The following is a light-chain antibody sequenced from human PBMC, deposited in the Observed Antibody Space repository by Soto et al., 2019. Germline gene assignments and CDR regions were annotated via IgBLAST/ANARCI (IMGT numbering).Light chain of an antibody. Sequence: DTVMTQSPATLSVSPGERATLSCRASQSVSSNLAWYQQKPAQAPMLLIYGASTRATGIPARFSGSASGIEFTIIISSLQSEDFAVYYCQQYNNWPPYTFGQGTKLEIK. CDR3: QQYNNWPPYT. CDR1: QSVSSN. J-gene: IGKJ2*01. CDR2: GAS. V-gene: IGKV3-15*01.